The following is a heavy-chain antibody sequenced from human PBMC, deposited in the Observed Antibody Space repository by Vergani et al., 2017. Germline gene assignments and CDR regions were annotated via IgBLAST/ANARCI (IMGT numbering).Heavy chain of an antibody. J-gene: IGHJ6*03. Sequence: QVQLVESGGGVVQPGGSLRLSCGASGFTFSSYAMHWVRQAPGKGLEWVAVISYDGSNKYYADSVKGRFTISRDNSKNTLYLQMNSLRAEDTAVYYCARDPDNWNPWAQGYMDVWGKGTTVTVSS. V-gene: IGHV3-30-3*01. CDR3: ARDPDNWNPWAQGYMDV. D-gene: IGHD1-1*01. CDR2: ISYDGSNK. CDR1: GFTFSSYA.